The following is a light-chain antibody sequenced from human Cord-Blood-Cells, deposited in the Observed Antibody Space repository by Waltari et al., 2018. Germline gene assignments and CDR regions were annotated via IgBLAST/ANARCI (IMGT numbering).Light chain of an antibody. CDR2: EGS. CDR1: SSDVGSYNL. CDR3: CSYAGSSTFVV. V-gene: IGLV2-23*01. J-gene: IGLJ2*01. Sequence: QSALTQPASVSGSPGQSITISCTGTSSDVGSYNLVSWYQQHPGKAPKLMIYEGSTRPSVVSKRFSGSKSGNTASLTISGLQAEDEADYYCCSYAGSSTFVVFGGGTKLTVL.